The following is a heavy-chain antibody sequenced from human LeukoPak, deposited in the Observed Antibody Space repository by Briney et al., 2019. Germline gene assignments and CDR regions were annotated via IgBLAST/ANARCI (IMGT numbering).Heavy chain of an antibody. CDR2: ISRGGGNK. Sequence: PGGSLRLSCAASRFTFSNYSMNWVRKAPGKGLEWVSSISRGGGNKYYADSVKGRFTISRDNARNPLYLQMNSLRAEDKAMYYCARVDAALDYWGQRNLVTVSS. CDR1: RFTFSNYS. V-gene: IGHV3-21*01. CDR3: ARVDAALDY. J-gene: IGHJ4*02. D-gene: IGHD6-6*01.